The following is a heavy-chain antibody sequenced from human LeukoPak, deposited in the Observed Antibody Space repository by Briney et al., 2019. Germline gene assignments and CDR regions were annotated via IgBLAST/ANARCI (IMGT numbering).Heavy chain of an antibody. J-gene: IGHJ6*03. D-gene: IGHD2-21*01. CDR1: GGTFSSYA. V-gene: IGHV1-69*13. CDR3: ASHNPRVIAPMDYYYYYMDV. Sequence: SVKVSCKASGGTFSSYAISWVRQAPGQGLEWMGGIIPIFGTANYAQKFQGRVTITADESTSTAYMELSSLRSEDTAVYYCASHNPRVIAPMDYYYYYMDVWGKGTTVTVSS. CDR2: IIPIFGTA.